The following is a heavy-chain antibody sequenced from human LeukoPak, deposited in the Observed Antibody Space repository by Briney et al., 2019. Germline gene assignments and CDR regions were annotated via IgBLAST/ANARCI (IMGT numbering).Heavy chain of an antibody. CDR3: ARVLDCSSTSCYSDAFDI. Sequence: PSQTLSLTCTVSGGSISSGGYYWSWIRQPPGKGLEWIGYIYHSGSTYYNPSLKSRVTISVDRSKNQFSLKLSSVTAADTAVYYCARVLDCSSTSCYSDAFDIWGQGTMVTVSS. D-gene: IGHD2-2*01. CDR2: IYHSGST. J-gene: IGHJ3*02. V-gene: IGHV4-30-2*01. CDR1: GGSISSGGYY.